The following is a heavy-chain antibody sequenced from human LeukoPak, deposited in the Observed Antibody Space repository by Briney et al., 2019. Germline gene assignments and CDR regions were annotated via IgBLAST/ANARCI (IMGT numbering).Heavy chain of an antibody. J-gene: IGHJ4*02. CDR1: GFTFSSYA. D-gene: IGHD3-22*01. CDR2: ISYDGSNK. Sequence: GRSLRLSCAASGFTFSSYAMHWVRQAPGKGLEWVAVISYDGSNKYYADSVEGRFTISRDNSKNTLYLQMNSLRAEDTAVYYCARVPYYDSSFDYWGQGTLVTVSS. CDR3: ARVPYYDSSFDY. V-gene: IGHV3-30-3*01.